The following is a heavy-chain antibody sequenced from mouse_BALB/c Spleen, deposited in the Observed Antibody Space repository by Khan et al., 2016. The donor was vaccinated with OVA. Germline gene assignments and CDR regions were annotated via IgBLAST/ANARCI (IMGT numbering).Heavy chain of an antibody. D-gene: IGHD1-1*01. V-gene: IGHV3-2*02. CDR3: ARGNYYGYYFDY. CDR2: ISNSGVT. CDR1: GYSITSGYA. Sequence: VQLKQSGPGLVKPSQSLSLTCTVTGYSITSGYAWNWIRQFPGNKLEWMGYISNSGVTSYTPTFKSRTPITRDTSKNQFFLQLTSVTAEDTATYYCARGNYYGYYFDYWGQGTTLTVSS. J-gene: IGHJ2*01.